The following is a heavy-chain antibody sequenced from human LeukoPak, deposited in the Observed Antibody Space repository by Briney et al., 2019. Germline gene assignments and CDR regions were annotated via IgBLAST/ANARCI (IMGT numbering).Heavy chain of an antibody. J-gene: IGHJ4*02. CDR1: GYTFTNYA. CDR2: INAGNGNT. Sequence: ASVKVSCKASGYTFTNYAMHWVRQAPGQRLEWMGWINAGNGNTKYSQKFQGRVTITRDTSASTAYMELSSLRSEDTAVYDCARGTMVRGVGGYWGQGTLATVSS. V-gene: IGHV1-3*01. CDR3: ARGTMVRGVGGY. D-gene: IGHD3-10*01.